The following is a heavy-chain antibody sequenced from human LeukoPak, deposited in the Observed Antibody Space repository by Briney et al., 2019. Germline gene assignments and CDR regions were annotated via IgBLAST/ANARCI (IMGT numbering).Heavy chain of an antibody. CDR3: ARAVQVTTGGLFDY. V-gene: IGHV1-69*06. CDR1: GYTFTSYA. CDR2: IILIFDTP. Sequence: SVKVSCKASGYTFTSYAMHWVRQAPGQGLEWMGGIILIFDTPNFAQKFQGRVTITADKSTSTAYMELSRLRSEDTAVYYCARAVQVTTGGLFDYWGQGTLVTVSS. J-gene: IGHJ4*02. D-gene: IGHD4-17*01.